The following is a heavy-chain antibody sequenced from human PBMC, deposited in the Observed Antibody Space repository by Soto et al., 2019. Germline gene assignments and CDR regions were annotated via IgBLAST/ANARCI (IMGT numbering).Heavy chain of an antibody. V-gene: IGHV3-33*01. CDR2: IWYDGSNK. J-gene: IGHJ4*02. CDR3: ARGYDYGGNSVYY. CDR1: GFTFSSYG. Sequence: QVQLVESGGGVVQPGRSLRLSCAASGFTFSSYGMHWVRQAPGKGLEWVAVIWYDGSNKYYADSVKGRFTIPRDNSKNTLYLQMNSLRAEDTAVYYCARGYDYGGNSVYYWGQGTLVTVSS. D-gene: IGHD4-17*01.